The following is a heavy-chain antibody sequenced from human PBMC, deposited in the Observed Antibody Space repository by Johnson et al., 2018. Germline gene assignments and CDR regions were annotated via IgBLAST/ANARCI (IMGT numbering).Heavy chain of an antibody. CDR2: ISYDGSKK. CDR3: AKGDYGGNFYYYYALDV. D-gene: IGHD4-23*01. CDR1: GFTFSSYA. V-gene: IGHV3-30-3*01. Sequence: QVQLVESGGGVVQPARSLRLSCAASGFTFSSYAMHWVRQAPGKGLEWVAVISYDGSKKYYADSVKGRFTISRDNSKNTLNLQVNSLRAEDTAGYYCAKGDYGGNFYYYYALDVWGQGTTVTVSS. J-gene: IGHJ6*02.